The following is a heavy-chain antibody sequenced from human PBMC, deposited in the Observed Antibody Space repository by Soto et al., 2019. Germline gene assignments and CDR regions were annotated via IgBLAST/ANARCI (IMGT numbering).Heavy chain of an antibody. CDR3: ARKILGSTTRPNYWYFDL. CDR2: ISGGGAAA. Sequence: EVQVLESGGGLVQRGGSLRLSCAGSGFTFINYAMNWVRQAPGKGLEWVSSISGGGAAAFFPDSVRGRFTISRDNSKNTVTLQMNSLGVDDTAVYYCARKILGSTTRPNYWYFDLWGRGTLVTVSS. D-gene: IGHD7-27*01. V-gene: IGHV3-23*01. CDR1: GFTFINYA. J-gene: IGHJ2*01.